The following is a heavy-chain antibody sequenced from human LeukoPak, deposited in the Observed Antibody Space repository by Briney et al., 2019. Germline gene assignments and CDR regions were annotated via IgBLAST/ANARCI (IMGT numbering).Heavy chain of an antibody. Sequence: GGSLRLSCAASGFSFSDYAMSWVRQAPGKGLEWVSAITGPGEGTWYADSVQGRFTTSRDNSKNTLYLQMNSLRAEDTAVYYCARDFGRGYCSSTSCYGWFDPWGQGTLVTVSS. V-gene: IGHV3-23*01. CDR1: GFSFSDYA. CDR3: ARDFGRGYCSSTSCYGWFDP. CDR2: ITGPGEGT. J-gene: IGHJ5*02. D-gene: IGHD2-2*01.